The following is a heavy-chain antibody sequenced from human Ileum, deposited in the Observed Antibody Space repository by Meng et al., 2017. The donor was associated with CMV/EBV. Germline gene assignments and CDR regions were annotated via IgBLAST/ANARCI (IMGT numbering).Heavy chain of an antibody. CDR3: AKVRCHHCGGDCYLDY. CDR2: IRYDGSNK. Sequence: GESLKISCAASGFTFSSYGMHWVRPAPGKGLEWVAFIRYDGSNKYYADSVKGRFTISRDNSKTTLYLQMNSLRAEDTAGYYCAKVRCHHCGGDCYLDYWGQGTLVTVYS. CDR1: GFTFSSYG. J-gene: IGHJ4*02. V-gene: IGHV3-30*02. D-gene: IGHD2-21*01.